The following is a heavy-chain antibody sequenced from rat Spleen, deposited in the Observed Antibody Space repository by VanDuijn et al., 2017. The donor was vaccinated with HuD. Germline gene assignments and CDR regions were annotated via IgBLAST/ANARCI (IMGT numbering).Heavy chain of an antibody. CDR1: GFTFSNYY. Sequence: EVQLVESGGDFVQPGRSLKLSCAASGFTFSNYYMAWVRQAPTKGLEWVAYISTAGGNTYYRDSVKGRFTISRDNAKSTLYLQMDSLRSEDTATYYCARLAMGITDYFDYWGQGVMVTVSS. J-gene: IGHJ2*01. V-gene: IGHV5-25*01. CDR2: ISTAGGNT. D-gene: IGHD1-9*01. CDR3: ARLAMGITDYFDY.